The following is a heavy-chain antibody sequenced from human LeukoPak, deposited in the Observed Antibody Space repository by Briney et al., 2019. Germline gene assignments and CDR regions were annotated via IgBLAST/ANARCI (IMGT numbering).Heavy chain of an antibody. CDR2: IYPGDSDT. J-gene: IGHJ6*03. V-gene: IGHV5-51*01. CDR1: GYSFTSYW. D-gene: IGHD2-2*01. CDR3: ARLHIVVVPAAWGFDYYYMDV. Sequence: GESLKISCKGSGYSFTSYWIGWVRQMPGKGLEWMGIIYPGDSDTRYSPSFQGQVTFSADKSISTAYLQWSSLKPSDTAMYYCARLHIVVVPAAWGFDYYYMDVWGKGTTVTVSS.